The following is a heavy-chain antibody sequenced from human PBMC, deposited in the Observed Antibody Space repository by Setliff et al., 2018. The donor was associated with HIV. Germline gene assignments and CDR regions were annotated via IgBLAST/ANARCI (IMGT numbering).Heavy chain of an antibody. J-gene: IGHJ5*02. D-gene: IGHD2-21*01. V-gene: IGHV4-39*07. CDR1: GDSIRTGAYY. Sequence: SETLSLTCTGSGDSIRTGAYYWGWIRQPPGKGLAWIGSVYYDGSTVYNPSLKSRVTMSVDASKNLVSLNLNSVTAADTAIYYCARGVARQVVIDRWFDPWGQGTPVTVSS. CDR3: ARGVARQVVIDRWFDP. CDR2: VYYDGST.